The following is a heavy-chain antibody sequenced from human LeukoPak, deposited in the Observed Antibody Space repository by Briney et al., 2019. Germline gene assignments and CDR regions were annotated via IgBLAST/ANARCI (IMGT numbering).Heavy chain of an antibody. D-gene: IGHD2-2*01. CDR3: ARYCSSSRCPYYYHMDV. CDR2: ISYDGSNK. V-gene: IGHV3-30*04. CDR1: GFTFSSYA. Sequence: PGRSLRLSCAASGFTFSSYAMHWVRQAPGKGLEWVAVISYDGSNKYYADSVKGRFTISRDNSKNTLYLQMNSLRAEDTAVYYCARYCSSSRCPYYYHMDVWGKGTTVTVSS. J-gene: IGHJ6*03.